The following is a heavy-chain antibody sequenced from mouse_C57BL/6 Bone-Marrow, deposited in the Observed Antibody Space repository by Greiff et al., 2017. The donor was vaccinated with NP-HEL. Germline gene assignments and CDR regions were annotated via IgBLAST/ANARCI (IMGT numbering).Heavy chain of an antibody. CDR3: ARWAYGSSYDWDY. CDR2: INPGSGGT. Sequence: QVQLQQSGAELVRPGTSVKVSCKASGYAFTNYLIEWVKQRPGQGLEGIGVINPGSGGTNYNEKFKGKATLTADKSSSTSYMQLSSLTSEDSAVYFCARWAYGSSYDWDYWGQGTTLTVSS. D-gene: IGHD1-1*01. J-gene: IGHJ2*01. CDR1: GYAFTNYL. V-gene: IGHV1-54*01.